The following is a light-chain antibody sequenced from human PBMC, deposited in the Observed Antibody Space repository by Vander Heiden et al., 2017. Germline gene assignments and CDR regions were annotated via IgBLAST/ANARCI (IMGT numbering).Light chain of an antibody. CDR1: SSNIGSNN. J-gene: IGLJ3*02. Sequence: QSVLTQPPSASGPPGQRVTISCSGSSSNIGSNNVNWYQQHPGTAPKLLIYSNNQRPSGVPDRFSGSKSGTSASLAISGLQSEDEADYYCAAWDDSLNGWVFGGGTKLTVL. V-gene: IGLV1-44*01. CDR3: AAWDDSLNGWV. CDR2: SNN.